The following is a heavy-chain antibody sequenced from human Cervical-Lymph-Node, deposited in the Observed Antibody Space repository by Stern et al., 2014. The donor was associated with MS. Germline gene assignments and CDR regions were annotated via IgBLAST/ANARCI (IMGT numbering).Heavy chain of an antibody. CDR3: AKDALGYCSSTSCYPFDY. D-gene: IGHD2-2*01. Sequence: EVQLLESGGGLVQPGGSLRLSCAASGFTFSSYAMSWVRQAPGKGLEWVSAISGSGGSTYYADSVKGRFTISRDNSKNTLYLQMNSLRAEDTAVYYCAKDALGYCSSTSCYPFDYWGQGTLVTVSS. CDR1: GFTFSSYA. CDR2: ISGSGGST. J-gene: IGHJ4*02. V-gene: IGHV3-23*01.